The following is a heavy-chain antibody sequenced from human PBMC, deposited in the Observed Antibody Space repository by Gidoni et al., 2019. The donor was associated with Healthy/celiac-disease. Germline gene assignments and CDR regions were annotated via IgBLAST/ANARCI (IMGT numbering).Heavy chain of an antibody. CDR1: GFTFSNAW. CDR2: MKSKTDGGTT. V-gene: IGHV3-15*07. Sequence: EVKLVESGGGLVKPGGSRRLPCAAPGFTFSNAWRNWVRQAPGKGLEWVGRMKSKTDGGTTDYAAPVKGRFTISRDDSKNTLYLQMNSLKTEDTAVYYCTTASPTGEDYYYGMDVWGQGTTVTVSS. CDR3: TTASPTGEDYYYGMDV. D-gene: IGHD3-16*01. J-gene: IGHJ6*02.